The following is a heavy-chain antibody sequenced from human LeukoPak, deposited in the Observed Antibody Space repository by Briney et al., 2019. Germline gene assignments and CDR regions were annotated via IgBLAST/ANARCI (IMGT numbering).Heavy chain of an antibody. J-gene: IGHJ4*02. D-gene: IGHD6-19*01. Sequence: SETLSLTCTVSGGSISSYYWSWIRQPPGKGLEWIGYIYYSGSTNYNPSLRSRVTISVDTSKNQFSLKLSSVTAADTAVYYCARGSGWYTGGYYFDYWGQGTLVTVSS. CDR2: IYYSGST. CDR1: GGSISSYY. CDR3: ARGSGWYTGGYYFDY. V-gene: IGHV4-59*01.